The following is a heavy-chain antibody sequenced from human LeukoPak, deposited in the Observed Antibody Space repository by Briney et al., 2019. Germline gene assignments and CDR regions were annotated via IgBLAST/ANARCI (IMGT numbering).Heavy chain of an antibody. Sequence: GGSLRLSCAASGFTFSSYAMSWVRQAPGKGLEWVSAISGSGGSTYYADSVKGRFTISRDNAKNSLYLQMNSLRAEDTAVYYCAIETQDYYGSGIGFDPWGQGTLVTVSS. CDR1: GFTFSSYA. J-gene: IGHJ5*02. V-gene: IGHV3-23*01. CDR2: ISGSGGST. D-gene: IGHD3-10*01. CDR3: AIETQDYYGSGIGFDP.